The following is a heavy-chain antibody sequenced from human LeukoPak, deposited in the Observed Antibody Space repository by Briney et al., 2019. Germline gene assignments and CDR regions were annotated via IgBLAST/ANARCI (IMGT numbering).Heavy chain of an antibody. CDR3: ARDRGWFEP. J-gene: IGHJ5*02. CDR2: IYSGGKT. V-gene: IGHV3-66*01. Sequence: GGSLRLSCAASRLIVSSNYMAWVRQAPGKGLEWVSVIYSGGKTYYADSVKGRFTISRDNSKNTLYLQMNSLRAEDTAVYYCARDRGWFEPWGLGTLVTVSS. CDR1: RLIVSSNY.